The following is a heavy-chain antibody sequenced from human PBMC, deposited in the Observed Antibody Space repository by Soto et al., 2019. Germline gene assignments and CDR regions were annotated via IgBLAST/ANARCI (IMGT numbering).Heavy chain of an antibody. Sequence: QVQLQQWGAGLLKPSETLSLTCAVYGGSFSGYYWSWIRQPPGKGLEWIGEINHSGSTNYNPSLKSRVTISVDTSKNQFSLTLISVTAADTAVYYCARGALTTLAAFDIWGQGTMVTVSS. CDR1: GGSFSGYY. CDR2: INHSGST. J-gene: IGHJ3*02. V-gene: IGHV4-34*01. CDR3: ARGALTTLAAFDI. D-gene: IGHD4-4*01.